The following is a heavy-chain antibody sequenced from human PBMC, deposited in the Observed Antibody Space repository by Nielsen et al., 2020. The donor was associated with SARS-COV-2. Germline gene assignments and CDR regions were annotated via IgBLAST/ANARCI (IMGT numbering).Heavy chain of an antibody. CDR2: INHSGST. D-gene: IGHD3-22*01. CDR3: ARDHKSYYYDSSGYGEAFDY. J-gene: IGHJ4*02. V-gene: IGHV4-34*09. Sequence: PGKGLEWIGEINHSGSTNYNPSLKSRVTISVDTSKNQFSLKLSSVTAADTAVYYCARDHKSYYYDSSGYGEAFDYWGQGTLVTVSS.